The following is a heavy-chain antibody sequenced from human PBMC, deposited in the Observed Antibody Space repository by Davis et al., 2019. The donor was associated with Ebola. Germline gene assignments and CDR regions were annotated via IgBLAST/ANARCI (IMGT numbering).Heavy chain of an antibody. CDR1: GFIFSSYV. V-gene: IGHV3-30*18. Sequence: GESLKISCAASGFIFSSYVMSWVRQAPGKGLEWVAVTSYDGSTKYYADSVKGRFTISRDNSKNTLYLQMNSLRAEDTAVYYCAKVGGSYPSEDYWGQGTLVTVSS. CDR2: TSYDGSTK. CDR3: AKVGGSYPSEDY. D-gene: IGHD1-26*01. J-gene: IGHJ4*02.